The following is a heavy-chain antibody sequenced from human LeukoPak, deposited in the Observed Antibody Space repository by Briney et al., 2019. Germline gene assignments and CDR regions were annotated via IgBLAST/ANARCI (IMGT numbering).Heavy chain of an antibody. J-gene: IGHJ4*02. CDR3: ARDKTGGY. V-gene: IGHV3-53*01. Sequence: GGSLSLSCAASGFTVSSNYMSWVRQAPGKGLEWVSVIYSGGSTYYADSVKGRFTISRDNSKNTLYLQMNSLRAEDTAVYYCARDKTGGYWGQGTLVTVSS. CDR1: GFTVSSNY. CDR2: IYSGGST.